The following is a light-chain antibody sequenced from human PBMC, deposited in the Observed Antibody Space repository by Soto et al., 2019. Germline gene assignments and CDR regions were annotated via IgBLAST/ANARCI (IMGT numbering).Light chain of an antibody. J-gene: IGKJ1*01. CDR1: QYIHNY. CDR3: QQSNNYPWT. CDR2: EAA. Sequence: DIQMTQSPSTLSASVGDRVTITCRASQYIHNYLAWYQQKPGEAPKLLIYEAANLESGVPSRFSGSGTGTEFTLTISSLQPDDFATYYRQQSNNYPWTFGQETRVEI. V-gene: IGKV1-5*03.